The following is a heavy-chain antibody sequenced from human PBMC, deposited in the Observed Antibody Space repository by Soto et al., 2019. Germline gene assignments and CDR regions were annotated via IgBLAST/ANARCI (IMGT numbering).Heavy chain of an antibody. CDR1: GFSFSDYS. CDR3: ARPRGYGSRNYHVGGDY. J-gene: IGHJ4*02. Sequence: QVQLVESGGDLVKPGGSLRLSCAASGFSFSDYSMSWIRQAPGKGLEWVSYISSSTSLTNYADSVKGRFTISRDNAKNSLYLQMNSLRAEDTAVYYCARPRGYGSRNYHVGGDYWGQGTLVTVSS. CDR2: ISSSTSLT. V-gene: IGHV3-11*05. D-gene: IGHD3-10*01.